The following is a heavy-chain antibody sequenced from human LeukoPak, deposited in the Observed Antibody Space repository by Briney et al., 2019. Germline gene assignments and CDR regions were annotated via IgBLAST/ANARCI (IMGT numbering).Heavy chain of an antibody. V-gene: IGHV3-48*03. Sequence: PGGSLRLSCAASGFTFSSYEMNWVRQAPGKGLEWVSYISSSGSTIYYADSVKGRFTISRDNAKNSLYLQMNSLRAEDTAVYYCASFAAGPDFDYWGQGTLVTVPS. D-gene: IGHD6-13*01. J-gene: IGHJ4*02. CDR1: GFTFSSYE. CDR3: ASFAAGPDFDY. CDR2: ISSSGSTI.